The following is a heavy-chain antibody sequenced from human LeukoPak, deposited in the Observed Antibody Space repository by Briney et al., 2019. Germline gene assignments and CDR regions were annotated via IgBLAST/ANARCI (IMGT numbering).Heavy chain of an antibody. V-gene: IGHV4-59*01. Sequence: SETLSLTCTVSGGSISSYYWSWIRQPPGKGLEWIGYIYYSGRTNYNPSLKSRVTISVDTSKNQFSLKLSSVTAADTAVYYCARQPGRWNYGYYYYYMDVWGKGTTVTVSS. CDR2: IYYSGRT. CDR3: ARQPGRWNYGYYYYYMDV. CDR1: GGSISSYY. D-gene: IGHD1-7*01. J-gene: IGHJ6*03.